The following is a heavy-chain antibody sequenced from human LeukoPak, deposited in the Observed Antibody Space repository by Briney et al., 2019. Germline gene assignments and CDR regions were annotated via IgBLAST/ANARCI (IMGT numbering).Heavy chain of an antibody. CDR2: IIPILGIA. D-gene: IGHD5-24*01. CDR3: AKDFALERGGYVFDY. Sequence: SVKVSCKASGGTFSSYAISWVRQAPGQGLEWMGRIIPILGIANYAQKFQGRVTITADKSTSTAYMELSSLRSEDTAVYYCAKDFALERGGYVFDYWGQGTLVTVSS. CDR1: GGTFSSYA. V-gene: IGHV1-69*04. J-gene: IGHJ4*02.